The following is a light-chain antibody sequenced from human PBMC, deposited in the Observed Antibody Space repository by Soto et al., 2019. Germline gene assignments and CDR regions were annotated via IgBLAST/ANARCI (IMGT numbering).Light chain of an antibody. CDR3: SSYTSSSTA. J-gene: IGLJ3*02. CDR2: EVT. Sequence: QSALTQPASVSGSPGQSITISCTGTSSDVGGYNYVSWFQQYPGKAPKLMIYEVTNRPSGVSNRFSGSKSGNTASLTISGLQAEDEADYYCSSYTSSSTAFGGGTQLTVL. V-gene: IGLV2-14*01. CDR1: SSDVGGYNY.